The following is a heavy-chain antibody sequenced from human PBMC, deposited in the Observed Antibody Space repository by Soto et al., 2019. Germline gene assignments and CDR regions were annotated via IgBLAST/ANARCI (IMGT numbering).Heavy chain of an antibody. Sequence: ASVKVSCKASGYTFTSYAMHWVRQAPGQRLEWMGWINAGNGNTKYSQKFQGRVTMTRNTSISTAYMELSSLRSEDTAVYYCARGQYYDILTGYYFSWFDPWGQGTLVTVSS. D-gene: IGHD3-9*01. CDR1: GYTFTSYA. CDR2: INAGNGNT. J-gene: IGHJ5*02. V-gene: IGHV1-3*01. CDR3: ARGQYYDILTGYYFSWFDP.